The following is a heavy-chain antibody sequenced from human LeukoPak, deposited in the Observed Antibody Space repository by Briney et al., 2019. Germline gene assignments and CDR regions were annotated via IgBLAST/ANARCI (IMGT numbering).Heavy chain of an antibody. J-gene: IGHJ4*02. Sequence: GGSLRLSCAASGFTFSSFEMSWVRQAPGKGLEWVSAISGSGGSAYNADSVKGRFTISRDNSRNSLSLQMNSPRAEDTALYYCAKTGYSSGWYRIWDYWGQGTLVTVSS. CDR2: ISGSGGSA. CDR1: GFTFSSFE. D-gene: IGHD6-19*01. V-gene: IGHV3-23*01. CDR3: AKTGYSSGWYRIWDY.